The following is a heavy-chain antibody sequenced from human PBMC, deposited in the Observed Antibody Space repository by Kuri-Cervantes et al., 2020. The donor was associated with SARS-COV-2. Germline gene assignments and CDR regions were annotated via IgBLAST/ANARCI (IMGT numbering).Heavy chain of an antibody. CDR2: IKEDGNEK. Sequence: GGSLRLSCAASGWMTWVRQAPRKGLEWVATIKEDGNEKYYGDSVKGRFTISRDNSKNTLYLQMNSLRAEDTAVYYCAREGRYSSGYYYATHPLDYWGQGTLVTVSS. V-gene: IGHV3-7*01. D-gene: IGHD3-22*01. CDR3: AREGRYSSGYYYATHPLDY. CDR1: GW. J-gene: IGHJ4*02.